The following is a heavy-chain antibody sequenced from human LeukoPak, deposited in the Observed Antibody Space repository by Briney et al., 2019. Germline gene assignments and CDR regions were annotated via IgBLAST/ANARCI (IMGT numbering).Heavy chain of an antibody. CDR3: ASPGSGRHAFAI. D-gene: IGHD3-10*01. CDR1: GGSISSYY. Sequence: SETLSLTCTVSGGSISSYYWSWIRQPPGKGLEWIGYIYYSGSTNYNPSLKSRVTISVDTSKNQFSLKLSSVTAADTAVYYCASPGSGRHAFAIWGQGTMVTVSS. CDR2: IYYSGST. J-gene: IGHJ3*02. V-gene: IGHV4-59*12.